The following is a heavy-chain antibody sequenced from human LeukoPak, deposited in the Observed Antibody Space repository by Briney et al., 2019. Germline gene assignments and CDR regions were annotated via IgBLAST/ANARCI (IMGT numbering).Heavy chain of an antibody. CDR2: INPNSGGT. J-gene: IGHJ4*02. CDR3: ARATHGLRDFDY. CDR1: GNTFTGYY. Sequence: ASVKVSCKASGNTFTGYYIHWVRQAPGQGLEWMGWINPNSGGTNYAQKFQGRVTMTRDTSISTAYMELSRLRSDDTAVYCCARATHGLRDFDYWGQGTLVTVSS. V-gene: IGHV1-2*02. D-gene: IGHD6-19*01.